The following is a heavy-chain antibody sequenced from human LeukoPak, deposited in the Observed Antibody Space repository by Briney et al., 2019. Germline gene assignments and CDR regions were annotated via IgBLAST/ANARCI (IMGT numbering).Heavy chain of an antibody. CDR1: GFTFTNYG. CDR3: ARYSFSGSFDY. J-gene: IGHJ4*02. V-gene: IGHV3-30*03. Sequence: PGASLRLSCAASGFTFTNYGMHWVRQAPGKGLEWVALITYDGYDKYYSDSVKGRFTISSDTSKNTLYLQMNSLRAEDTAVYYCARYSFSGSFDYWGQGTLVTVSS. CDR2: ITYDGYDK. D-gene: IGHD4-11*01.